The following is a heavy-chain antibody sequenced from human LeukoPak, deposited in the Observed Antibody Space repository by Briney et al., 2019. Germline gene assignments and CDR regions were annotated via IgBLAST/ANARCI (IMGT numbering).Heavy chain of an antibody. J-gene: IGHJ2*01. V-gene: IGHV3-7*03. CDR1: GFTFRNHW. CDR3: ARVGDHYHWYLDV. CDR2: INEYGREI. D-gene: IGHD3-10*01. Sequence: PGGSLRLSCVASGFTFRNHWVTWVRQAPGKGLEWVANINEYGREIHYVDSVKGRFTISRDNAKNSLYLQMNSLGVEDTAVYYCARVGDHYHWYLDVWGRGTLVTVSS.